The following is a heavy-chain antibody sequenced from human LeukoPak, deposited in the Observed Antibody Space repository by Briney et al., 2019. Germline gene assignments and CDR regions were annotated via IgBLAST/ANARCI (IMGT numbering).Heavy chain of an antibody. J-gene: IGHJ4*02. Sequence: GGSLRLSCAASGFTFSSYAMHWVRQTPDKGLEWVAVISYDGSNAYYADSVKGRFAISRDNSKNTLYLQMNSLRAEDTAVYYCARDVVATIRYYFDYWGQGALVTVSS. V-gene: IGHV3-30*09. CDR2: ISYDGSNA. CDR1: GFTFSSYA. D-gene: IGHD5-12*01. CDR3: ARDVVATIRYYFDY.